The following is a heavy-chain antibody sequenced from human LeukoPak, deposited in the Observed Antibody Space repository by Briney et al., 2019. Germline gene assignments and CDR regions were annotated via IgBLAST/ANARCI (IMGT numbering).Heavy chain of an antibody. CDR3: ARGETAVTSYLHF. CDR1: EFTFSSYE. D-gene: IGHD4-17*01. J-gene: IGHJ4*02. Sequence: PGGSLRLSCAASEFTFSSYEMNWVRQAPGKGLEWISYISTTSSTIYYADSVKGRFTISRDNAKNSVYLQMNSLTDEDTAVYYCARGETAVTSYLHFRGQGTLVTVSS. V-gene: IGHV3-48*02. CDR2: ISTTSSTI.